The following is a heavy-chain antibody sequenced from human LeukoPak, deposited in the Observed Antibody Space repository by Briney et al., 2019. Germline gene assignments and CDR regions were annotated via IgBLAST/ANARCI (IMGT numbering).Heavy chain of an antibody. J-gene: IGHJ4*02. CDR2: INSDGSST. D-gene: IGHD3-16*02. CDR3: TRELNDYVWGSYRRTFDY. V-gene: IGHV3-74*01. Sequence: GGSPRLSCAASEFTFSSYWMHWVRQAPGKGLVWVSRINSDGSSTNYADSVKGRFTISRDNAKNTLSLQMNSLGAEDTAVYYCTRELNDYVWGSYRRTFDYWGQGTLVTVSS. CDR1: EFTFSSYW.